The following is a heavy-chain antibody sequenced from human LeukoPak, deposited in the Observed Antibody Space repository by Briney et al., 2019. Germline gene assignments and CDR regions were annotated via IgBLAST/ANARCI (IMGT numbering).Heavy chain of an antibody. V-gene: IGHV1-2*06. CDR3: ARDYCGGDCFPDY. D-gene: IGHD2-21*02. Sequence: GASVKVSCKASGYTFTGYYVHWVRQAPGQGLEWMGRINPNSGDTNYAXXXXGRVTMTRDTSISTAYMELSRLRSDDTAVYYCARDYCGGDCFPDYWGQGTLVTVSS. CDR2: INPNSGDT. J-gene: IGHJ4*02. CDR1: GYTFTGYY.